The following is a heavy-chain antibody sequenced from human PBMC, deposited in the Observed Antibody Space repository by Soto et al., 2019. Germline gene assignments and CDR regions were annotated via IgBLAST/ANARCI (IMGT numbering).Heavy chain of an antibody. CDR1: GDSLSSDSAA. CDR2: TYYRSQWYN. V-gene: IGHV6-1*01. D-gene: IGHD2-2*01. J-gene: IGHJ6*02. Sequence: PSQTLSLTCAISGDSLSSDSAAWNWIRQSPSRGLEWLGRTYYRSQWYNDYAVSVKSRITINSDTSKNQFSLQLNSVTPEDTAVYYCARDREGYCSSSTCYQTPQYFYGMDVWGQGTTVTVS. CDR3: ARDREGYCSSSTCYQTPQYFYGMDV.